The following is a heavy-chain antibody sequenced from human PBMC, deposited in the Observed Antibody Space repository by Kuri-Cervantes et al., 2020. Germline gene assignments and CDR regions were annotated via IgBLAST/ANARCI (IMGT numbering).Heavy chain of an antibody. CDR3: ARGDVLLWFGEKYGMDV. V-gene: IGHV1-46*01. CDR1: GYTFTSYY. D-gene: IGHD3-10*01. J-gene: IGHJ6*02. Sequence: ASVKVSCKASGYTFTSYYMHWVRQAPGQGLEWMGIINPSGGSTRYAQKFQGRVTITRDTSASTAYMELSSLRSEDTAVYYCARGDVLLWFGEKYGMDVWGQGTTVTVSS. CDR2: INPSGGST.